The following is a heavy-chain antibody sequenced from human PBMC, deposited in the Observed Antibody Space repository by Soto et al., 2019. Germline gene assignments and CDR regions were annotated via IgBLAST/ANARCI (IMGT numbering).Heavy chain of an antibody. D-gene: IGHD6-13*01. CDR1: GFTFSDYY. CDR2: ISSSGSTI. J-gene: IGHJ4*02. V-gene: IGHV3-11*01. Sequence: GGSLRLSCAASGFTFSDYYMSWIRQAPGKGLEWVSYISSSGSTIYYADSVKGRFTSSRDNAKNSLYLQMNSLRAEDTAVYYCARESLAAAGNFDYWGQGTLVTVSS. CDR3: ARESLAAAGNFDY.